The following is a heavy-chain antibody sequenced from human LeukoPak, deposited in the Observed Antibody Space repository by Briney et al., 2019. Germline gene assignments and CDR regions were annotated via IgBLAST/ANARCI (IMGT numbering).Heavy chain of an antibody. Sequence: ASVKVSCKTSGYSFTDDYMNWVRQAPGQGLEWMGWINPNNGDTNYAQKFQGRVTMARDTSIDTAYMELSSLRSDDTAVYYCARDDAEMATPWGQGTLLIASS. V-gene: IGHV1-2*02. CDR3: ARDDAEMATP. CDR2: INPNNGDT. J-gene: IGHJ5*02. CDR1: GYSFTDDY. D-gene: IGHD5-24*01.